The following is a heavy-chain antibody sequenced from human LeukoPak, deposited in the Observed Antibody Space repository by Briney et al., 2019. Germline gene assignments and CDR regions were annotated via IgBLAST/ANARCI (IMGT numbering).Heavy chain of an antibody. CDR1: GFTFSDHH. D-gene: IGHD7-27*01. Sequence: PGGSLRLSCAASGFTFSDHHMDWVRQAPGEGLERVARIRNKANRYTTEYAASVKGRFTISRDDSENSLYLQMDSLKTEDTAVYYCARSPLGIAPFDYWGQGTLVTVSS. CDR3: ARSPLGIAPFDY. J-gene: IGHJ4*02. V-gene: IGHV3-72*01. CDR2: IRNKANRYTT.